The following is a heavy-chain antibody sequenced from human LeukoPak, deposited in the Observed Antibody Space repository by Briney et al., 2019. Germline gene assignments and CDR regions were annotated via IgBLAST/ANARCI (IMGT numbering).Heavy chain of an antibody. CDR3: VSAVRGSSFAI. CDR2: IKTDGSEK. J-gene: IGHJ3*02. Sequence: PGGSLRLSCAASGFIFSNYWMGWVRQAPGKGLESLANIKTDGSEKYCVDSAKGRFSISRDNAKNSLYLQMNSLRAEDTAVYYCVSAVRGSSFAICGQGTKVTVSS. D-gene: IGHD3-10*02. V-gene: IGHV3-7*03. CDR1: GFIFSNYW.